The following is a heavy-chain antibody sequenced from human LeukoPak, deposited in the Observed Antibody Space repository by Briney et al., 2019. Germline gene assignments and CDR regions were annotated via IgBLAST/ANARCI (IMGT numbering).Heavy chain of an antibody. J-gene: IGHJ4*02. CDR2: ISGGSGNT. CDR3: ARLSGFMIRGLYPDY. Sequence: GGSLRLSCAASGFSSSNFTMSWVRQAPGKGLEWVSVISGGSGNTYHADSVKGRFTISRDNSKNTLYLQMNSLRAEDTAVYYCARLSGFMIRGLYPDYWGQGTLVTVSS. D-gene: IGHD3-10*01. V-gene: IGHV3-23*01. CDR1: GFSSSNFT.